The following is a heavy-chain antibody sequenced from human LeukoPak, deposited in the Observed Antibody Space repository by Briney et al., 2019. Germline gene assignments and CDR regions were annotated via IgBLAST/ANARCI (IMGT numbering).Heavy chain of an antibody. D-gene: IGHD6-13*01. CDR2: IWYDGSNK. CDR3: ARSPEGGDSSSWYDY. Sequence: PGGSLRLSCAASGFTFSSYGMHWVRQAPGKGLEWVAVIWYDGSNKYYADSVKGRFTISRDNSKNTLYLQMNSLRAEDTAVYYCARSPEGGDSSSWYDYWGQGTLVTVSS. J-gene: IGHJ4*02. V-gene: IGHV3-33*01. CDR1: GFTFSSYG.